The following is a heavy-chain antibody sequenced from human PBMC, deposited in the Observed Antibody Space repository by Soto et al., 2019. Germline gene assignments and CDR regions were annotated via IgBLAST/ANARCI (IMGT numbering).Heavy chain of an antibody. J-gene: IGHJ4*02. Sequence: SATLSLTCTVSGGSVTSDEDYWTWIRQSPGKGLEWIGYISNSGSTGYNPSLKTRLSMSVDRSKNQFTLRLTSVTAADTAVYFCATESGSTYGYFDHWGQGTQVTVSS. CDR2: ISNSGST. CDR1: GGSVTSDEDY. D-gene: IGHD5-18*01. CDR3: ATESGSTYGYFDH. V-gene: IGHV4-30-4*01.